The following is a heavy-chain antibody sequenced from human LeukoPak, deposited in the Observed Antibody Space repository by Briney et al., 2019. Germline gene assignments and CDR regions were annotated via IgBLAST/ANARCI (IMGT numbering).Heavy chain of an antibody. CDR3: ARAGDSSSSDAFDI. CDR2: ISSSGSTI. CDR1: GFTFSSYE. J-gene: IGHJ3*02. V-gene: IGHV3-48*03. D-gene: IGHD6-6*01. Sequence: PGGSLRLSCAASGFTFSSYEMNWVRQAPGRGLEWVSYISSSGSTIYYADSVKGRFTISRDNSKNTLYLQMNSLRAEDTAVYYCARAGDSSSSDAFDIWGQGTMVTVSS.